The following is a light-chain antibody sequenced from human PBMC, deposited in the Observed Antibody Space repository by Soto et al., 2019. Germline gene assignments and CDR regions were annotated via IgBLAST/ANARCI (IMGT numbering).Light chain of an antibody. J-gene: IGLJ1*01. CDR1: SSNIGAGYD. Sequence: QSVLTQPPSVSGAPGQRVTISCTGSSSNIGAGYDVHWYQQRPGTAPKLLIFGNSNRPSGVPDRFSGSKSGTSASLAITGLRAEDEADYYCQSYDSSLSGFYVFGTGTKVTVL. CDR3: QSYDSSLSGFYV. CDR2: GNS. V-gene: IGLV1-40*01.